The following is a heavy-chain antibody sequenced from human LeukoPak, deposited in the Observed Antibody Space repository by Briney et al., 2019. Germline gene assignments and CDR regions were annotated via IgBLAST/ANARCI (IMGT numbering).Heavy chain of an antibody. D-gene: IGHD3-10*02. CDR3: AKVARFGDGRYIGARYYFDY. CDR2: ISGSGGST. V-gene: IGHV3-23*01. CDR1: GFTFSSYC. Sequence: GGSLRLSCAASGFTFSSYCMSWVRQAPGKGLEWVSAISGSGGSTYYADSVKGRFTISRDNSKNTLYLQMNSLRAEDTAVYYCAKVARFGDGRYIGARYYFDYWGQGTLVTVSS. J-gene: IGHJ4*02.